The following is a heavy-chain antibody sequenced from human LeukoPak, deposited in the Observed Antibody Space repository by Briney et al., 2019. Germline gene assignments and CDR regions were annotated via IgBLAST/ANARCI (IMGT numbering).Heavy chain of an antibody. CDR3: ARPGIAVPGDYGMDV. CDR1: GYTFTSYG. V-gene: IGHV7-4-1*02. Sequence: ASVKVSCKASGYTFTSYGISWVRQAPGQGLEWMGWINTNTGNPTYAQGFTGRFVFSLDTSVSTAYLQISSLKAEDTAVYYCARPGIAVPGDYGMDVWGQGTTVTVSS. D-gene: IGHD6-19*01. CDR2: INTNTGNP. J-gene: IGHJ6*02.